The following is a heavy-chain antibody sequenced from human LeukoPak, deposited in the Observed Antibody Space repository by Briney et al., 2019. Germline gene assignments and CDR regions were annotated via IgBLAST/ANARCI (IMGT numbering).Heavy chain of an antibody. V-gene: IGHV3-43*01. Sequence: GGSLRLSCAASGFTFDDYTMHWVRQAPGKGLEWVSLISWDGGSTYYADSVKGRFTISRDNSKNSLYLQMNSLRTEDTALYYCAKAGYCSSTRCLYMDVWGKGTTVTVSS. CDR2: ISWDGGST. CDR3: AKAGYCSSTRCLYMDV. J-gene: IGHJ6*03. D-gene: IGHD2-2*01. CDR1: GFTFDDYT.